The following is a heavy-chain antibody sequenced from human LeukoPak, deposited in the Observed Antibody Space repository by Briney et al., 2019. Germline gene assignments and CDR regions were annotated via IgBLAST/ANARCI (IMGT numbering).Heavy chain of an antibody. Sequence: GGSLRLSCAASGFTFSSYSMNWVRQAPGKGLEWVSAISGSGGSTYYADSVKGRFTISRDNSKNTLYLQMNSLRAEDTAVYYCAKSGYSGYGTYYYYGMDVWGQGTTVTVSS. CDR2: ISGSGGST. V-gene: IGHV3-23*01. D-gene: IGHD5-12*01. CDR3: AKSGYSGYGTYYYYGMDV. CDR1: GFTFSSYS. J-gene: IGHJ6*02.